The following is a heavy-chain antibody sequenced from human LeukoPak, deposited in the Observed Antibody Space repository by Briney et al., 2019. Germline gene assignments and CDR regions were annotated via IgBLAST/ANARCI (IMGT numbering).Heavy chain of an antibody. D-gene: IGHD1-20*01. CDR2: IIPIFGTA. Sequence: SVKVSCKASGGTFSSYAISWVRQAPGQGLEWMGGIIPIFGTANYAQKFQGRVTITADESTSTAYMELSSLRSEDTAVYYCARGPRAVYNWNYVYMDVWGKGTTVTVSS. CDR1: GGTFSSYA. CDR3: ARGPRAVYNWNYVYMDV. J-gene: IGHJ6*03. V-gene: IGHV1-69*13.